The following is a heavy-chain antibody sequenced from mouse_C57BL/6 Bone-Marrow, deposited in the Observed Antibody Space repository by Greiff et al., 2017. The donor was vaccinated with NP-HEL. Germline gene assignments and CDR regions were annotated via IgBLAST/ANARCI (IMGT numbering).Heavy chain of an antibody. V-gene: IGHV1-19*01. CDR2: INPYNGGT. J-gene: IGHJ4*01. CDR1: GYTFTDYY. CDR3: GGLYYAMDY. Sequence: EVQLQQSGPVLVKPGASVKMSCKASGYTFTDYYMNWVKQSPGKSLEWIGVINPYNGGTSYNQKFKGKATLTVDKSSSTAYMELNSLTSEDSAVYYCGGLYYAMDYWGQGTSVTVSS.